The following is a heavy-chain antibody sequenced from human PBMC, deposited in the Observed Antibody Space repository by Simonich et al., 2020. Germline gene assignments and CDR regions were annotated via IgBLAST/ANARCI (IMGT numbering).Heavy chain of an antibody. CDR1: GGSISSYY. CDR3: ARHDRWLQFYFDY. V-gene: IGHV4-59*08. Sequence: QVQLQESGPGLVKPSETLSLTCTVSGGSISSYYWSCIRQPPGKGLKWIGYNYYSGSTNYNPSLKSRVTISVDTSKNQFSLKLSSVTAADTAVYYCARHDRWLQFYFDYWGQGTLVTVSS. D-gene: IGHD5-12*01. J-gene: IGHJ4*02. CDR2: NYYSGST.